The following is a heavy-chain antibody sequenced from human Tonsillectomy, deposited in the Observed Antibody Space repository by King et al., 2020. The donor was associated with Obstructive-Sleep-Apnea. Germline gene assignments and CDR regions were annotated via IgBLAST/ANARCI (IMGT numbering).Heavy chain of an antibody. J-gene: IGHJ4*02. D-gene: IGHD1-7*01. Sequence: VQLVESGGGVVQPGRSLRLSCEASGFTFSIYGMHWVRPAPGKGLEWVSFIRYDGNNKYYAGSVKGRFTISRDNPKNTLYLQMDDLRTEDTAVYYSAKDAAITGTLDYWGQGILVTVSS. CDR1: GFTFSIYG. CDR2: IRYDGNNK. V-gene: IGHV3-30*02. CDR3: AKDAAITGTLDY.